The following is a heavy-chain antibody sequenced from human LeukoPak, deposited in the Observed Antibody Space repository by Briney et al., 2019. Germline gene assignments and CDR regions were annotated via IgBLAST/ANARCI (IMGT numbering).Heavy chain of an antibody. CDR1: GGSISSRSYY. V-gene: IGHV4-39*01. Sequence: SETLSLTCTVSGGSISSRSYYWGWIRQPPGKGLEWIGSIYYSGSTYYNPSLKSRVTISVDTSKNQFSLKLSSVTAAETAVYYCARAPDSSGYWDLWGRGTLVTVSS. J-gene: IGHJ2*01. CDR3: ARAPDSSGYWDL. CDR2: IYYSGST. D-gene: IGHD3-22*01.